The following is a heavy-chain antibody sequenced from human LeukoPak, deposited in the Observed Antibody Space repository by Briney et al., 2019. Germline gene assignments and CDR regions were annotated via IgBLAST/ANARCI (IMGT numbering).Heavy chain of an antibody. CDR3: ARAGYNYVWGSYRSDYYYMDV. D-gene: IGHD3-16*02. Sequence: SGGSLRLSCAASGFTFSSYGMNWVRQAPGKGLEWVSYISSSGSPIYYADSVKGRFTISRDNAKNSLYLQMNSLRAEDTAVYYCARAGYNYVWGSYRSDYYYMDVWGKGTTVTVSS. V-gene: IGHV3-48*01. J-gene: IGHJ6*03. CDR2: ISSSGSPI. CDR1: GFTFSSYG.